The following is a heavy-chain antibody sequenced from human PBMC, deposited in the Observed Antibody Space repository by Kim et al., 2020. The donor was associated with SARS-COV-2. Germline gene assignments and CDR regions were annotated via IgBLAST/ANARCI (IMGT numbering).Heavy chain of an antibody. V-gene: IGHV3-30*18. CDR3: AKEYYDFWSGYYYYGMDV. J-gene: IGHJ6*01. D-gene: IGHD3-3*01. Sequence: GGSLRLSCAASGFTFSSYGMHWVRQAPGKGLEWVAVISYDGSNKYYADSVKGRFTISRDNSKNTLYLQMNSLRAEDTAVYYCAKEYYDFWSGYYYYGMDV. CDR1: GFTFSSYG. CDR2: ISYDGSNK.